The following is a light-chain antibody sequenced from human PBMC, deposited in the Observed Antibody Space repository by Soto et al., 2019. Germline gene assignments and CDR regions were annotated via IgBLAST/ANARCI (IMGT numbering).Light chain of an antibody. CDR2: SNS. CDR3: SSWDDTLNGYV. CDR1: SSNVGGNT. Sequence: QSVLTQTPSVSGTPGQRVTISCPGSSSNVGGNTVTWYQQLPGTAPKLLIYSNSLRPSGIPDRISGSKSGTSASLAISGLQSEDEADYHCSSWDDTLNGYVFGTGTKVTVL. V-gene: IGLV1-44*01. J-gene: IGLJ1*01.